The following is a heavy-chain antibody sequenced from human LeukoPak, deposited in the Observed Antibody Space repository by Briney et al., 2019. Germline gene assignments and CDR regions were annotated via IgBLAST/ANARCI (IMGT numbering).Heavy chain of an antibody. CDR1: GFTFSSYW. J-gene: IGHJ4*02. CDR3: ARGHLGYSSGWYRTQPHKGSDY. Sequence: GGSLRLSCAASGFTFSSYWMHWVRHAPGKGLVWFSRINSDGSSTSYADSVKGRFTISRDNAKNTLYLQMNSLRAEDTAVYYCARGHLGYSSGWYRTQPHKGSDYWGQGTLVTVSS. V-gene: IGHV3-74*01. CDR2: INSDGSST. D-gene: IGHD6-19*01.